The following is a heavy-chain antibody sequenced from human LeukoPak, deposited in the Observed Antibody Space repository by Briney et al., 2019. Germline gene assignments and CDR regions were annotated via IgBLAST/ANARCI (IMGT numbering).Heavy chain of an antibody. CDR1: GFTFSSYP. J-gene: IGHJ4*02. D-gene: IGHD3-22*01. V-gene: IGHV3-64*02. CDR2: IGSDGGRT. Sequence: PGGSLRLSCAASGFTFSSYPMHWVRQSPGKGLEYVSAIGSDGGRTYYADSVKGRFTISRDNSKNTLYLQMDSLRPEDMAVYYCMSRDSSGYWGQGTLVTLSS. CDR3: MSRDSSGY.